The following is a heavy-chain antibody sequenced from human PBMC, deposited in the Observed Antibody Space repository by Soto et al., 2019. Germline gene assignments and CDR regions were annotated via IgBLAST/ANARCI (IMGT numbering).Heavy chain of an antibody. CDR1: GFTVSSNY. CDR2: IYSGGST. J-gene: IGHJ4*02. CDR3: ATRIAAAGRKFFDY. Sequence: EVQLVETGGGLIQPGGSLRLSCAASGFTVSSNYMSWVHQAPGKGLEWVSVIYSGGSTYYADSVKGRFTISRDNSKNTLYLQMNSLRAEDTAVYYCATRIAAAGRKFFDYWGQGTLVTVSS. D-gene: IGHD6-13*01. V-gene: IGHV3-53*02.